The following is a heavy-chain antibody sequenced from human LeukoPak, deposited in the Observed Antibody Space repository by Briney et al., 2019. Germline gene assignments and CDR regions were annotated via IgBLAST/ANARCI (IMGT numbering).Heavy chain of an antibody. J-gene: IGHJ5*02. CDR2: IYYSGST. CDR1: GFTFSSYW. D-gene: IGHD3-22*01. V-gene: IGHV4-39*01. CDR3: ARRRYDSSEDGWFDP. Sequence: PGGSLRLSCAASGFTFSSYWMSWVRQAPGKGLEWIGSIYYSGSTYYNPSLKSRVTISVDTSKNQFSLKLSSVTAADTAVYYCARRRYDSSEDGWFDPWGQGTLVTVSS.